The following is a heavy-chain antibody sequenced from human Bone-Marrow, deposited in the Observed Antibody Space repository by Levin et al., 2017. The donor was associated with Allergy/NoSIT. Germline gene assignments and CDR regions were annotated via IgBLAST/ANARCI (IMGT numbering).Heavy chain of an antibody. CDR1: GGSISSGGYY. CDR3: AIRTSTIYSNYGPGWFDP. J-gene: IGHJ5*02. V-gene: IGHV4-31*03. Sequence: SETLSLTCTVSGGSISSGGYYWSWIRQHPGKGLEWIGYIYYSGSTYYNPSLKSRVTISVDTSKNQFSLKLSSVTAADTAVYYCAIRTSTIYSNYGPGWFDPWGQGTLVTVSS. CDR2: IYYSGST. D-gene: IGHD4-11*01.